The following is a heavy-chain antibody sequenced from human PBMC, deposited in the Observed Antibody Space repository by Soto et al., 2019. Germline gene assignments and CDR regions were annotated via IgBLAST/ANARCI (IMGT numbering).Heavy chain of an antibody. Sequence: QVQLQESGPGLVKPSQTLSLTCTVSGASMSSGGYYWTWIRQSPGKGLEWIGYIYYSGSTYYNPSLESRVAISLATSRSQCSLTLHSVTAADTAIYYCARDRHNNFFDPWGQGTLVTVSS. J-gene: IGHJ5*02. V-gene: IGHV4-31*03. CDR2: IYYSGST. CDR3: ARDRHNNFFDP. CDR1: GASMSSGGYY. D-gene: IGHD6-6*01.